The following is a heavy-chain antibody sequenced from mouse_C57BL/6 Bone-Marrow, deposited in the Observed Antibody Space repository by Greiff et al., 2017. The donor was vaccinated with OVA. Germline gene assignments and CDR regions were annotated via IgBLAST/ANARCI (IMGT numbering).Heavy chain of an antibody. J-gene: IGHJ3*01. V-gene: IGHV5-6*02. Sequence: DVKLVESGGDLVKPGGSLKLSCAASGFTFSSYGMSWVRQTPDKRLEWVATISSGGSYTYYPDSVKGRFTISRDNAKNTLYLQMSSLKSEDTAMYYCARQLGRFADWGQGTLVTVSA. D-gene: IGHD4-1*01. CDR2: ISSGGSYT. CDR3: ARQLGRFAD. CDR1: GFTFSSYG.